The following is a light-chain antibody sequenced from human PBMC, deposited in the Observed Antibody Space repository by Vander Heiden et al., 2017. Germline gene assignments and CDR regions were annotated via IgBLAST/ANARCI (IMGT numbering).Light chain of an antibody. CDR1: SSDRGGYNY. CDR2: DVS. Sequence: QSALTQPASVSGSPGQSITISCTGTSSDRGGYNYVSWYQQHPGKAPKRMIYDVSNRPSGVSNRFSGSKSGNTASLTISGLQAEDEADDYCSSYTSSSTRPFGTGTKVTVL. V-gene: IGLV2-14*01. J-gene: IGLJ1*01. CDR3: SSYTSSSTRP.